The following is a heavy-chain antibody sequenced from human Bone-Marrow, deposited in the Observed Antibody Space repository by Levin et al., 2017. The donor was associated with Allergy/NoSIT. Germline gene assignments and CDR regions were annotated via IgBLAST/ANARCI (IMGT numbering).Heavy chain of an antibody. CDR3: ARQSPSTYSSGWDWYFER. Sequence: PGESLKISCVVSESTFSNYAMSWVRQAPGKGLEWVSSLSGSGGTTYYAASVKGRFTISRDNSQNTLYLQMYSLRAEDTALYYCARQSPSTYSSGWDWYFERWGRGTLVTVSS. V-gene: IGHV3-23*01. D-gene: IGHD6-25*01. J-gene: IGHJ2*01. CDR2: LSGSGGTT. CDR1: ESTFSNYA.